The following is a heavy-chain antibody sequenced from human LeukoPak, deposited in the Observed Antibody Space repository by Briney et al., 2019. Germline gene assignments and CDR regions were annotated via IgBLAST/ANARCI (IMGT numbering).Heavy chain of an antibody. Sequence: SETLSLTCTVSGGAISSYYWSWIRQPPGKGLEWIGYIYYSGSTNYNPSLKSRVTISVDTSKNQFSLKLSSVTAADTAVYYCARAGRRGYCTNGVCRGAFDIWGQGTMVTVSS. CDR3: ARAGRRGYCTNGVCRGAFDI. J-gene: IGHJ3*02. CDR1: GGAISSYY. CDR2: IYYSGST. D-gene: IGHD2-8*01. V-gene: IGHV4-59*01.